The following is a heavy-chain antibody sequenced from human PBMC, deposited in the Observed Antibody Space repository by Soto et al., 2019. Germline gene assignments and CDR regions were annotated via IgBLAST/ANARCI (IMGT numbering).Heavy chain of an antibody. V-gene: IGHV1-18*01. Sequence: VSVKVSCQASGYTFTSYGISWVRQAPGQGLEWMGWISAYNGNTTYPQKLKGKVTMTTDTSTSTAYMELRSLRSDDTAVYYCAREAAVGLLDYWGQGTLVTVSS. CDR1: GYTFTSYG. CDR2: ISAYNGNT. D-gene: IGHD2-21*01. CDR3: AREAAVGLLDY. J-gene: IGHJ4*02.